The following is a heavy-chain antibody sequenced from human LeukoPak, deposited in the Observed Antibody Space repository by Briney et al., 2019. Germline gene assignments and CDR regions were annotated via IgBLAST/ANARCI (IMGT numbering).Heavy chain of an antibody. D-gene: IGHD2-15*01. CDR1: GGSISSGGYY. V-gene: IGHV4-30-2*01. CDR2: IYHSGST. Sequence: SETLSLTCTVSGGSISSGGYYWSWIRQPPEKGLEWIGYIYHSGSTYYNPSLKSRVTISVDTAKNQFSLKLSSMTAADTAVYYCARDWEVTPYCSGGSCYSGVSWFDPWGQGTLVTVSS. J-gene: IGHJ5*02. CDR3: ARDWEVTPYCSGGSCYSGVSWFDP.